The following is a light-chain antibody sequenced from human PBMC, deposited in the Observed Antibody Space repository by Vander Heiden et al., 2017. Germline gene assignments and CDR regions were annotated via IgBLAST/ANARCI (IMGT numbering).Light chain of an antibody. Sequence: QSVLTQPPSASGTPGQRVTIPCSGSTSNIESNSVDWYQQLPGTAPKLLIYTNSHRPSGVPDRFSGSKSGTSASLAISGLQSEDEADYYCAAWDDTQNGPVFGGGTKLTGL. V-gene: IGLV1-44*01. CDR1: TSNIESNS. J-gene: IGLJ3*02. CDR2: TNS. CDR3: AAWDDTQNGPV.